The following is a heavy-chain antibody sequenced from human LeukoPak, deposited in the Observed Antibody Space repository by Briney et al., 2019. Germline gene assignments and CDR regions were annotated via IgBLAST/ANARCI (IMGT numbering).Heavy chain of an antibody. V-gene: IGHV3-23*01. CDR2: ISGSGANT. J-gene: IGHJ4*02. CDR1: GFTFSNYA. CDR3: TRVYDSSGYYYYFDY. D-gene: IGHD3-22*01. Sequence: PGASLRLSCAASGFTFSNYAMSWVRQAPGKGLEWVSAISGSGANTYYADSVKGRFTTSRDNSKNTLYLQMNSLRAEDTAVYYCTRVYDSSGYYYYFDYWGQGTLVTVSS.